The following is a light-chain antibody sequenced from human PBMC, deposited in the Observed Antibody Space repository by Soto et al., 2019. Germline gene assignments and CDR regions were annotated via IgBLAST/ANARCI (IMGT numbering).Light chain of an antibody. CDR1: SSDVGGYNY. J-gene: IGLJ1*01. Sequence: QSVLTQPASVSGSPGQSFTISCTGTSSDVGGYNYVSWYQQHPGKAPKLIIYEVSNRPSGVSNRFSGSKSGNTASLTISGLQAEDEADYYCSSYTSSSTYVFGTGTKLTVL. CDR3: SSYTSSSTYV. CDR2: EVS. V-gene: IGLV2-14*01.